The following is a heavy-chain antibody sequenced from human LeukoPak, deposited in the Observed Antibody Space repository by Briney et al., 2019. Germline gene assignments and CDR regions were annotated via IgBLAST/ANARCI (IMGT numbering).Heavy chain of an antibody. CDR2: IISNSGGT. D-gene: IGHD5-18*01. CDR3: ARGHNYGYEY. Sequence: GASVKVSCKASGYTFSDYNIHWVRQAPGQGLEWVGRIISNSGGTNYAQNFQDRVTVTRDTSISTAFMELRRLRSDDTAVYYCARGHNYGYEYWGQGTLVTVSS. J-gene: IGHJ4*02. V-gene: IGHV1-2*06. CDR1: GYTFSDYN.